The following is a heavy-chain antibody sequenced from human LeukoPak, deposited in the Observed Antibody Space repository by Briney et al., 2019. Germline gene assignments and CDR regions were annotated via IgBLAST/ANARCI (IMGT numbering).Heavy chain of an antibody. CDR2: IGVTGDT. CDR3: TKEFCGSRAACAGGSYYDF. J-gene: IGHJ2*01. CDR1: GFPVSKDD. V-gene: IGHV3-13*01. D-gene: IGHD2-15*01. Sequence: GGSLRLSCAASGFPVSKDDFHWVRQATGKGLEWVAAIGVTGDTYYTDSVKGRFTISREDAANSLYLQMRSLGAGDTALYYCTKEFCGSRAACAGGSYYDFWGRGALVTVSS.